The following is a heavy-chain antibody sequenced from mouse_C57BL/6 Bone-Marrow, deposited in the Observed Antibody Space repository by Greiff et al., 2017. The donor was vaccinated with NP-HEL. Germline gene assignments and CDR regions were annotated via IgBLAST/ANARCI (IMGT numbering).Heavy chain of an antibody. CDR3: AKKGYDEKGNAMDY. D-gene: IGHD2-2*01. CDR2: IWRGGST. V-gene: IGHV2-5*01. CDR1: GFSLTSYG. J-gene: IGHJ4*01. Sequence: VQLQESGPGLVQPSQSLSITCTVSGFSLTSYGVHWVRQSPGKGLEWLGVIWRGGSTDYNAAFMSRLSITKDNSKSQVFFKMNSLQADDTAIYYCAKKGYDEKGNAMDYWGQGTSVTVSS.